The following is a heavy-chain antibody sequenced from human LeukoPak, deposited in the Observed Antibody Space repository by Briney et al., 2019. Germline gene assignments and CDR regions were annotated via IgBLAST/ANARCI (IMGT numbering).Heavy chain of an antibody. CDR3: ARHIRGDTATMVGPNWFDP. CDR2: IYYSGST. Sequence: SSETLSLTCTVSGGSISSYYWSWIRQPPGKGLEWIGYIYYSGSTNYNPSLKSRVTISVDTSKNQFSLKLSSVTAADTAVYYCARHIRGDTATMVGPNWFDPWGQGTLVTVSS. V-gene: IGHV4-59*08. CDR1: GGSISSYY. J-gene: IGHJ5*02. D-gene: IGHD5-18*01.